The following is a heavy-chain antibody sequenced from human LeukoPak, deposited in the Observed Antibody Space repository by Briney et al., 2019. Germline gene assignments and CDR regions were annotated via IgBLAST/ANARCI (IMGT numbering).Heavy chain of an antibody. Sequence: SETLSLTCSVSGGSISSGPYFWSWIRQSPGQGLEWIGRIYTSGSTNYNPSLKSRVTMSVDTSKNQFSLKLSSVTAADTAVYYCARVSLVRGAPDYYFDYWGQGTLVTVSS. CDR3: ARVSLVRGAPDYYFDY. CDR2: IYTSGST. J-gene: IGHJ4*02. V-gene: IGHV4-4*07. CDR1: GGSISSGPYF. D-gene: IGHD3-10*01.